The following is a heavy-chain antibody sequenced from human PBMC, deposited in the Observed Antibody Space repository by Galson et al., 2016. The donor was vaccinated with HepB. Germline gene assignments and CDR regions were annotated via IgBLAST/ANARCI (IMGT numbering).Heavy chain of an antibody. CDR2: ISGSGGGTYT. CDR3: AKVGDRDSSYYMDV. V-gene: IGHV3-23*01. J-gene: IGHJ6*03. D-gene: IGHD3-16*01. CDR1: ESTFSSYG. Sequence: SLRLSCAASESTFSSYGMSWVRQAPGKGLEWVSAISGSGGGTYTYYADAVKGRFTISRDYSRNTLYLQMNSLRAEATALYYCAKVGDRDSSYYMDVWGKGTTVTVSS.